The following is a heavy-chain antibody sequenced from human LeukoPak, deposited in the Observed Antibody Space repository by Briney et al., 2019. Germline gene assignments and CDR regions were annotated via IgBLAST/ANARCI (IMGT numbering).Heavy chain of an antibody. CDR1: GGSISSSAYY. CDR3: AAQGASAGLSWFDP. D-gene: IGHD6-13*01. Sequence: PSETLSLTCTVSGGSISSSAYYWGWIRQPPGQGQEWIASIYYSGSTYSNPSLKSRVTISVDTSKNQFSLKLSSVTAADTAVYYCAAQGASAGLSWFDPWGQGTLVTVSS. J-gene: IGHJ5*02. CDR2: IYYSGST. V-gene: IGHV4-39*01.